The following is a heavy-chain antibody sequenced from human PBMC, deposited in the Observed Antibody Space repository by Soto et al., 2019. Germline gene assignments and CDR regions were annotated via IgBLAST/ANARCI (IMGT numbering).Heavy chain of an antibody. CDR1: GYTFTSYD. CDR2: MNPNSGNT. CDR3: AGVRSGVQYYYGSGSYSDFDY. V-gene: IGHV1-8*01. J-gene: IGHJ4*02. D-gene: IGHD3-10*01. Sequence: GASVKVSCKASGYTFTSYDINWVRQATGQGLEWMGWMNPNSGNTGYAQKFQGRVTITADKSTSTAYMELSSLRSEDTAVYYCAGVRSGVQYYYGSGSYSDFDYWGQGTLVTVSS.